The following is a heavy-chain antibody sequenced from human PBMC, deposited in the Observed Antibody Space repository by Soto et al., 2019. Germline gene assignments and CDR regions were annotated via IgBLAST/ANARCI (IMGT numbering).Heavy chain of an antibody. CDR2: IKSKTDGGTT. J-gene: IGHJ6*03. Sequence: GGSLRLSCAASGFTFSNAWMSWVRQAPGKGLEWVGRIKSKTDGGTTDYAAPVKGRFTISRDDSKNTLYLQMNSLKTEDTAVYYCTTDSSTSQTYYYYYYYMDVWGKGTTVTVSS. V-gene: IGHV3-15*01. CDR3: TTDSSTSQTYYYYYYYMDV. D-gene: IGHD2-2*01. CDR1: GFTFSNAW.